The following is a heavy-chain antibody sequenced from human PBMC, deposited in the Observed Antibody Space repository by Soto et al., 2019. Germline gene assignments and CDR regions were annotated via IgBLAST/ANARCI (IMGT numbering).Heavy chain of an antibody. J-gene: IGHJ5*02. V-gene: IGHV4-4*07. Sequence: PSETLSLTCTVSGGSITAYYCSFIRHPVGEGLQWIGRVYSTGSTNYNPSLRSRVTMSVDTSQNQFFLRLSSVTAADTAVYYCARDEYYDSNNWFDHWGQGILVTVSS. CDR3: ARDEYYDSNNWFDH. D-gene: IGHD3-22*01. CDR2: VYSTGST. CDR1: GGSITAYY.